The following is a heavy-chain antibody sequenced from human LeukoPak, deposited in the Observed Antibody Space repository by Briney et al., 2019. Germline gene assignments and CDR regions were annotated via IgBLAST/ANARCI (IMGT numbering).Heavy chain of an antibody. V-gene: IGHV3-33*01. CDR2: IWYDGTNK. D-gene: IGHD3-22*01. Sequence: QTGGSLRLSCAASGFTFSSYGMHWVRQAPGKGLKWVAVIWYDGTNKYYADSVKGRFTISRDNSKNTLFLQMNSLRAEDTAVYYCARAAYDSSGYLTLWGQGTLVTVSS. CDR3: ARAAYDSSGYLTL. J-gene: IGHJ4*02. CDR1: GFTFSSYG.